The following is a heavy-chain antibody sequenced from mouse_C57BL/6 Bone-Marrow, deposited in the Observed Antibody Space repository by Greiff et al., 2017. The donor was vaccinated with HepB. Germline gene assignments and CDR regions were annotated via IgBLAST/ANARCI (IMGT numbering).Heavy chain of an antibody. CDR1: GYTFTSYG. CDR2: IYPRSGNT. CDR3: AMGGYDEGFDY. Sequence: VKLQESGAELARPGASVKLSCKASGYTFTSYGISWVKQRTGQGLEWIGEIYPRSGNTYYNEKFKGKATLTADKSSSTAYMELRSLTSEDSAVYFCAMGGYDEGFDYWGQGTTLTVSS. V-gene: IGHV1-81*01. D-gene: IGHD2-2*01. J-gene: IGHJ2*01.